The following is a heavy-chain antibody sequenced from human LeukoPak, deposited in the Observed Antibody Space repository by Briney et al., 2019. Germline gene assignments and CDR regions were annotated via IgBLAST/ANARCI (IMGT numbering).Heavy chain of an antibody. CDR2: INPTGGST. D-gene: IGHD3-10*01. Sequence: ASVTVSFKASGYTFPIYYMHWVRQAPGQGLEWMGLINPTGGSTGYAQKFQGRVTMTRDMSTSTDYMELRSLRSDDTAVYYCASLTMVRGVGWFDPWGQGTLVTVSS. J-gene: IGHJ5*02. CDR3: ASLTMVRGVGWFDP. CDR1: GYTFPIYY. V-gene: IGHV1-46*01.